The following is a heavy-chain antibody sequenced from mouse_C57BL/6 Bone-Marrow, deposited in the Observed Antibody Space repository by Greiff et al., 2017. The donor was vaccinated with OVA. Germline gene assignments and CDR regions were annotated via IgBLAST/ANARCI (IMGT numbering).Heavy chain of an antibody. D-gene: IGHD2-4*01. Sequence: QVQLKQPGAELVKPGASVKLSCKASGYTFTSYWMHWVKQRPGQGLEWIGMIHPNSGSTNYNEKFKSKATLTVDKSSSTAYMQLSSLTSEDSAVYYCARRGIYDYDGGSMDYWGQGTSVTVSS. J-gene: IGHJ4*01. V-gene: IGHV1-64*01. CDR3: ARRGIYDYDGGSMDY. CDR2: IHPNSGST. CDR1: GYTFTSYW.